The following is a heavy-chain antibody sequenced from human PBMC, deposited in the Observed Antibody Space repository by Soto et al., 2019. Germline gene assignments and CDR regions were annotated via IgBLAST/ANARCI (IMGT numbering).Heavy chain of an antibody. CDR1: GFTFSSYG. D-gene: IGHD6-13*01. CDR3: ARAQQLVLPAPFDY. V-gene: IGHV3-33*01. CDR2: IWYDGSKK. J-gene: IGHJ4*02. Sequence: GGSLRLSCAASGFTFSSYGMHWVRQAPGKGLEWVAVIWYDGSKKYYADSVKGRFTISRDNSKNTLYLQMNSLRAEDTAVYYCARAQQLVLPAPFDYWGQGTLVTVSS.